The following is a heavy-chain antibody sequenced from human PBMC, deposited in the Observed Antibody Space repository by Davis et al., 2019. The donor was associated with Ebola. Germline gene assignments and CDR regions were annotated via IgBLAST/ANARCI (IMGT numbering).Heavy chain of an antibody. CDR1: GFIFSSYV. CDR3: AKDTSSIWFDI. Sequence: WGSLRLSCAASGFIFSSYVMSWVRQAPGKGLEWVSTLGTGGDTYYADSVKGRFTISRDNSKNTLYLQMNGLRVEDTAIYYCAKDTSSIWFDIWGQGTMVTVSS. J-gene: IGHJ3*02. CDR2: LGTGGDT. V-gene: IGHV3-23*01. D-gene: IGHD6-13*01.